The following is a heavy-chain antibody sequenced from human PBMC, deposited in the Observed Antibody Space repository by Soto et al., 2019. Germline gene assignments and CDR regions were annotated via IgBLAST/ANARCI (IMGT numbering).Heavy chain of an antibody. CDR1: GGSISSSSYY. Sequence: QLQLQESGPGLVKPSETLSLTCTVSGGSISSSSYYWGWIRQPPGKGLEWIGSIYYSGSTYYNPSLKSRVTIPVDTSKNQFSLKLSSVTAADTAVYYCARKEGGSYLLDYWGQGTLVTVSS. V-gene: IGHV4-39*01. D-gene: IGHD1-26*01. CDR3: ARKEGGSYLLDY. J-gene: IGHJ4*02. CDR2: IYYSGST.